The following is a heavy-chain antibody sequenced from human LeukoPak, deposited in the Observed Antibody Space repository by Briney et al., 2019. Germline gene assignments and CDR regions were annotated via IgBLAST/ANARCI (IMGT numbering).Heavy chain of an antibody. CDR2: ISSSGSTI. CDR1: GFTFSDYY. CDR3: ASFRPAAIYY. V-gene: IGHV3-11*01. J-gene: IGHJ4*02. Sequence: PGGSLRLSCAASGFTFSDYYMSWIRQAPGKGLEWVSYISSSGSTIYYADSVKGRFTVSRDNAKNLLYLQMNSLRAEDTAVYYCASFRPAAIYYWGQGTLVTVSS. D-gene: IGHD2-2*01.